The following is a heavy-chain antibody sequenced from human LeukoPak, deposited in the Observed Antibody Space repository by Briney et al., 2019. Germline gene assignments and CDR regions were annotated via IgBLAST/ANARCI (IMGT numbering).Heavy chain of an antibody. J-gene: IGHJ4*02. CDR2: LNPNSGGT. D-gene: IGHD4-17*01. V-gene: IGHV1-2*06. CDR1: GYTFTGYY. CDR3: ARDDTVTTLPFDY. Sequence: ASVKVSCKASGYTFTGYYTHWVRQAPGQGLQWMGRLNPNSGGTENAQNFQGRVTMSRDTSISTAYMELIRLRADDTAVYYCARDDTVTTLPFDYWGQGTLVTVSS.